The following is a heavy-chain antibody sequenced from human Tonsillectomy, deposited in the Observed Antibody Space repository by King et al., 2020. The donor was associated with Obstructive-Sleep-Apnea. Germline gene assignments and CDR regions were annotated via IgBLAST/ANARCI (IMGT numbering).Heavy chain of an antibody. CDR1: GGSISIYY. CDR3: ARDSTTPRSDGLDN. V-gene: IGHV4-59*01. D-gene: IGHD1-7*01. CDR2: VYYSGST. J-gene: IGHJ4*02. Sequence: VQLQESGPGLVKPSETLSLTCTVSGGSISIYYWSWIRQPPGKGLEWIGCVYYSGSTNYNPSLKRRVTILVDTSKNQFSLKRSSVTAADTAVYYCARDSTTPRSDGLDNWGQGTLVTVSS.